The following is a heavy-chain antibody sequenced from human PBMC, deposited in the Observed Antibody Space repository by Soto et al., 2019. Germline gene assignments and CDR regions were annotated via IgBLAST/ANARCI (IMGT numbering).Heavy chain of an antibody. J-gene: IGHJ4*02. D-gene: IGHD3-9*01. Sequence: SETLSLTCTVSGGSISSYYWSWIRQPPGKGLEWIGYIYYSGSTNYNPSLKSRVTISVDTSKNQFSLKLSSVTVADTAVYYCARHASLRYFDWLFPQFDYWGQGTLVTVSS. CDR3: ARHASLRYFDWLFPQFDY. CDR2: IYYSGST. V-gene: IGHV4-59*08. CDR1: GGSISSYY.